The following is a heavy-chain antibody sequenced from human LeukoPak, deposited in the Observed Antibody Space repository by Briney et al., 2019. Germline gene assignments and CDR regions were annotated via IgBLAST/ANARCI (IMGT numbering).Heavy chain of an antibody. V-gene: IGHV1-8*01. CDR1: GYTFTSYD. CDR2: MKPNSGNT. J-gene: IGHJ4*02. D-gene: IGHD3-3*01. CDR3: ARGHYDFWSGYPTPPKYYFDY. Sequence: ASVKVSCKASGYTFTSYDINWVRQATGQGLEWMGWMKPNSGNTGYAQKFQGRVTTTRNTSISTAYMELSSLRSEDTAVYYCARGHYDFWSGYPTPPKYYFDYWGQGTLVTVSS.